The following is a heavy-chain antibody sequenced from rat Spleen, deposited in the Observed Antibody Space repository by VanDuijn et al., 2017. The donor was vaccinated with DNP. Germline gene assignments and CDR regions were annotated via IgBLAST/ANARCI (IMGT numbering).Heavy chain of an antibody. Sequence: EVQLVESGGGLVQPGRSLKLSCAASGFTFTDYYLAWVRQAPKKGLEWVASISYEGSSTYYGDSVKGRFTISRDNAKSTLYLQMNSLRSEDTATYYCARLGVAYFDYWGQGVMVTVSS. CDR3: ARLGVAYFDY. CDR1: GFTFTDYY. J-gene: IGHJ2*01. CDR2: ISYEGSST. D-gene: IGHD1-3*01. V-gene: IGHV5-22*01.